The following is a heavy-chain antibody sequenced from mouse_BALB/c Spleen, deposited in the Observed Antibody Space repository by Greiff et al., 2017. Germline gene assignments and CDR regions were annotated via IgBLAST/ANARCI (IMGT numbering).Heavy chain of an antibody. CDR3: ARGGNYGSSWFAY. J-gene: IGHJ3*01. CDR2: IWGDGST. Sequence: QVQLQQSGPGLVAPSQSLSITCTVSGFSLTGYGVNWVRQPPGKGLEWLGMIWGDGSTDYNSALKSRLSISKDNSKSQVFLKMNSLQTDDTARYYCARGGNYGSSWFAYWGQGTLVTVSA. V-gene: IGHV2-6-7*01. D-gene: IGHD1-1*01. CDR1: GFSLTGYG.